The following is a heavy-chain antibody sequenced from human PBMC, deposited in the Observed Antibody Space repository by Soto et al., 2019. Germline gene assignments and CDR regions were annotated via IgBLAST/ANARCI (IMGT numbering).Heavy chain of an antibody. CDR3: ARGLHSSSWEGLFDY. CDR2: IIPIFGTA. D-gene: IGHD6-13*01. Sequence: QVQLVQSGAEVKKPGSSVKVSCKASVGTFSSYAISWVRQAPGQGREWMGGIIPIFGTANYAQKLQGRVTITADESTSTAYMELSSLRSEDTAGYYCARGLHSSSWEGLFDYWGQGTLVTVSS. CDR1: VGTFSSYA. V-gene: IGHV1-69*01. J-gene: IGHJ4*02.